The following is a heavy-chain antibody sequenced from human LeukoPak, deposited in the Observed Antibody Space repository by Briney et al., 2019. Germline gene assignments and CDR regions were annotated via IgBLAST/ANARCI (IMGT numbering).Heavy chain of an antibody. CDR1: GYTFTNYA. D-gene: IGHD3-9*01. CDR3: ARKYYDILTGYYIEDL. V-gene: IGHV1-3*01. CDR2: INAGNGNT. Sequence: GASVKVSCKASGYTFTNYAMHWVRQAPGQRLEWMGRINAGNGNTKYSQKFQGRVTITRDTSASTAYMELSSLRSEDTAVYYCARKYYDILTGYYIEDLWGQGTLVTVSS. J-gene: IGHJ4*02.